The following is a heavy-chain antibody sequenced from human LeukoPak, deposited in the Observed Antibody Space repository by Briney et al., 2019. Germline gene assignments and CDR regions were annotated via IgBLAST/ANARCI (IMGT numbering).Heavy chain of an antibody. V-gene: IGHV4-39*01. CDR1: GGSLNSSNYY. D-gene: IGHD3-10*01. J-gene: IGHJ5*02. CDR2: IYYTGTT. CDR3: ARHDYYGSLNWFDP. Sequence: SETLSLTCIVSGGSLNSSNYYWGWIRQPPGKGWEWIGTIYYTGTTYYNPSLKSRLTISVDTSKNQFSLKLTSVTAADTAVYYCARHDYYGSLNWFDPWGQGTLIAVSS.